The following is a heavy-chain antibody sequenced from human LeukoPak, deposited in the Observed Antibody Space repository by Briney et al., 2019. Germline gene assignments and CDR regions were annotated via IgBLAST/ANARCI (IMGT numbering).Heavy chain of an antibody. CDR1: GYSFNSQG. V-gene: IGHV7-4-1*02. CDR2: INTDSGNP. J-gene: IGHJ3*02. CDR3: AREILRFDI. Sequence: ASVKVSCKASGYSFNSQGMNWVRQAPGQGLEWMGWINTDSGNPTYAQGFTGRFVFSLDSSVSTAYLQISNLMPEDTAKYYCAREILRFDIWGQGAMVIVSS.